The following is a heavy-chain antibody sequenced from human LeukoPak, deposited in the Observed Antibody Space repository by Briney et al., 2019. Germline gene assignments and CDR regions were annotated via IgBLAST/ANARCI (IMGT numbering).Heavy chain of an antibody. D-gene: IGHD6-19*01. CDR2: ISFDGSNR. CDR1: GFTFTNYD. V-gene: IGHV3-30*18. CDR3: AKDRWQGLAQTLHF. Sequence: GGSLRLSCTASGFTFTNYDIHWVRQAPGKGLEWVAVISFDGSNRNYADSVKGRLTVSRDSSKDTAYLQMNSLRSDDTAVYYCAKDRWQGLAQTLHFWGQGTLVTVSS. J-gene: IGHJ4*02.